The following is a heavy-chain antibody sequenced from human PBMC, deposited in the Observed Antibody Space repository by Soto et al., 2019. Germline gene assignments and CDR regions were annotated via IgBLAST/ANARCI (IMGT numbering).Heavy chain of an antibody. V-gene: IGHV4-34*01. Sequence: QVQLQQWGAGLLKPSETLSLTCAVYGGSFSGYYWSWIRQPPGTGLEWIGEINHSGSTNYNPSLNRRVTIFVDTAKNQFSRKLSSVTAADTAVYYCARGLWGAVYYDFWSGYPTSAWFDPWGQGTLVTVSS. CDR3: ARGLWGAVYYDFWSGYPTSAWFDP. CDR2: INHSGST. CDR1: GGSFSGYY. D-gene: IGHD3-3*01. J-gene: IGHJ5*02.